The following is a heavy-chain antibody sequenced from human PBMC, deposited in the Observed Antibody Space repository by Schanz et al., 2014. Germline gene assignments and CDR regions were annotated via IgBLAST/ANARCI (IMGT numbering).Heavy chain of an antibody. CDR2: FDAHDGRA. CDR3: TTDNGHFAFDF. J-gene: IGHJ3*01. V-gene: IGHV3-74*01. CDR1: GFTFSPYW. D-gene: IGHD2-8*01. Sequence: EVQLVQSGGGLVQPGGSLRLSCGSSGFTFSPYWMHWVRQAPGKGLVWVSGFDAHDGRAYYADSAKGRFTISRDNSKSTLFLQMNSLRAEDTAVYYCTTDNGHFAFDFWGQGTMVTVSS.